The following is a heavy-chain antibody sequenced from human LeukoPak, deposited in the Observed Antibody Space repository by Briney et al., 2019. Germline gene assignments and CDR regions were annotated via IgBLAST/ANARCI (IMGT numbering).Heavy chain of an antibody. V-gene: IGHV3-30-3*01. CDR2: ISYDGSNK. CDR1: GFTFSSYA. J-gene: IGHJ6*02. Sequence: GGSLRLSCAASGFTFSSYAMHWVRQAPGKGLEWVAVISYDGSNKYYADSVKGRFTISRDNSKNTLYLQMNSLRAEDTAVYYCAREKKDYYGMDVWGQGTTVTGSS. CDR3: AREKKDYYGMDV.